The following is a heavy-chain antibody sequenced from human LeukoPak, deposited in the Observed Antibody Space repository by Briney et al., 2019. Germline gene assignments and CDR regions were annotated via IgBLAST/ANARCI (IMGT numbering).Heavy chain of an antibody. CDR1: GGSISSYY. V-gene: IGHV4-4*07. CDR3: AREGSGSYLGYYYYMDV. D-gene: IGHD3-10*01. J-gene: IGHJ6*03. Sequence: PSETLSLTCTVSGGSISSYYWGWIRQPAGKGLEWIGRIYTSGGTNYNPSLKSRVTISADKSKKQFSLKLSSVTAADTAVYYCAREGSGSYLGYYYYMDVWGKGTTVTVSS. CDR2: IYTSGGT.